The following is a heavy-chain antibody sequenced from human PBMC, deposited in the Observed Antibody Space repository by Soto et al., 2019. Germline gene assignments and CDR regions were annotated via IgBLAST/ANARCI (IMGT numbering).Heavy chain of an antibody. CDR3: ARHYSSGSRNWFDP. CDR2: IYYSGST. V-gene: IGHV4-39*01. J-gene: IGHJ5*02. Sequence: SETLSLSCSVSGGSINSSSYFWGWVRQPPGKGLEWIGSIYYSGSTYYNPSLRSRVTISVDTSKNQFPLKLSSVTAADTAVFYCARHYSSGSRNWFDPWGQGTLVTVSS. CDR1: GGSINSSSYF. D-gene: IGHD6-19*01.